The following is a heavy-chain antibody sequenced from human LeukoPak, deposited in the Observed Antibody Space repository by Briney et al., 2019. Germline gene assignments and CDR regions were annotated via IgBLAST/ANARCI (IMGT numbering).Heavy chain of an antibody. V-gene: IGHV3-21*01. J-gene: IGHJ3*02. CDR2: ITSISSAS. CDR1: GFTFSIYA. CDR3: ARDRYSSSWFGDDAFDI. Sequence: PGGSLRLSCAASGFTFSIYAMSWVRQAPGKGLEWVSSITSISSASFYADSVKGRFTISRDNAKNSLYLQMNSLRAEDTAVYYCARDRYSSSWFGDDAFDIWGQGTMVTVSS. D-gene: IGHD6-13*01.